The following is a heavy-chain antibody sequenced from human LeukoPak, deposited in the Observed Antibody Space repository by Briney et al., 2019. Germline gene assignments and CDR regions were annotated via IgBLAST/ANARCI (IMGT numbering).Heavy chain of an antibody. J-gene: IGHJ4*02. CDR2: INPNSNGLN. D-gene: IGHD3-22*01. CDR1: GYSLSDHY. V-gene: IGHV1-2*07. Sequence: GASVKVSCKASGYSLSDHYMHWVRQAPGQGLEWMGWINPNSNGLNNYAHKFQGRVTMTSDTSISTASMELSGLISDDTAVYFCARGRSHYDSSDYHETGLDYWGQGTLVTVSS. CDR3: ARGRSHYDSSDYHETGLDY.